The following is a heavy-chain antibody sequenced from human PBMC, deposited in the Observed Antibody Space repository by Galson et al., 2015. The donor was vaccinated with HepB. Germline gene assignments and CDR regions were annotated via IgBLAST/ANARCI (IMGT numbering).Heavy chain of an antibody. CDR1: GGTFSSYA. CDR2: IIPILGIA. V-gene: IGHV1-69*04. J-gene: IGHJ4*02. Sequence: SVKVSCKASGGTFSSYAISWVRQAPGQGLEWMGRIIPILGIANYAQKFQGRVTITADKSTSTAYMELSSLRSEDTAVYYCATEYYDILTGYYNVLGYWGQGTLVTVSS. CDR3: ATEYYDILTGYYNVLGY. D-gene: IGHD3-9*01.